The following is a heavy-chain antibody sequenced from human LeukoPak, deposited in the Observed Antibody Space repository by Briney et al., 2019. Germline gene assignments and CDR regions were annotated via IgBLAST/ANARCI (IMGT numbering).Heavy chain of an antibody. CDR2: ISAYNGNT. J-gene: IGHJ4*02. CDR1: GYTFTSYG. Sequence: ASVMVSCKASGYTFTSYGISWVRQAPGQGLEWMGWISAYNGNTNYAQKFQGRVTITTDESTSTAYMELSSLRSEDTAVYYCARAGVGIAAAGTGGSFDYWGQGTLVTVSS. D-gene: IGHD6-13*01. V-gene: IGHV1-18*01. CDR3: ARAGVGIAAAGTGGSFDY.